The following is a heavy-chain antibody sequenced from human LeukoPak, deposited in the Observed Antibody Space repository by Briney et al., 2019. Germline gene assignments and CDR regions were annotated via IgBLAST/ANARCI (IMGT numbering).Heavy chain of an antibody. CDR2: INPNTGGT. D-gene: IGHD1-7*01. V-gene: IGHV1-2*02. Sequence: GASVKVSCKASGYTFTGYYIHWVRQAPGQGLEYLGWINPNTGGTSSPQNLRVRVTMTRDTSISTAYMELSRLRSDDTAVYYCARERTGTTSYYYYYYMDVWGKGTTVTVSS. J-gene: IGHJ6*03. CDR3: ARERTGTTSYYYYYYMDV. CDR1: GYTFTGYY.